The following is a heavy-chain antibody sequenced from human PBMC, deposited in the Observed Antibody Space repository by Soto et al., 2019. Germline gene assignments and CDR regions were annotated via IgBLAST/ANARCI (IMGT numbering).Heavy chain of an antibody. D-gene: IGHD6-19*01. CDR3: AKVMVPPAVAGDYYYYYGMDV. CDR1: GFTFSSYG. V-gene: IGHV3-30*18. CDR2: ISYDGSNK. Sequence: GGSLRLSCAASGFTFSSYGMHWVRQAPGKGLEWVAVISYDGSNKYYADSVKGRFTISRDNSKNTLYLQMNGLRAEDTAVYYCAKVMVPPAVAGDYYYYYGMDVWGQGTTVTVSS. J-gene: IGHJ6*02.